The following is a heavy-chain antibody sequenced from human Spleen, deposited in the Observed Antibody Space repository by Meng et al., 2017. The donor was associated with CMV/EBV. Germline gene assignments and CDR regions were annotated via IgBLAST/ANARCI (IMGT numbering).Heavy chain of an antibody. CDR1: GGSFSDYY. CDR3: ARERVAARQSSGEYYYYYGMDV. D-gene: IGHD6-6*01. Sequence: SCAVYGGSFSDYYWSWIRQPPGKGLEWIGEINHRGSTNYNPSLKSRVTISVDTSKNQFSLQLSSVTAADTAVYYCARERVAARQSSGEYYYYYGMDVWGQGTTVTVSS. V-gene: IGHV4-34*01. CDR2: INHRGST. J-gene: IGHJ6*02.